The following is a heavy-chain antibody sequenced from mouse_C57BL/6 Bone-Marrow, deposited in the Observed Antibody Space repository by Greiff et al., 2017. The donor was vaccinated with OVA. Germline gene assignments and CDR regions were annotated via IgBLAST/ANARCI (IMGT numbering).Heavy chain of an antibody. V-gene: IGHV5-17*01. CDR2: ISSGSSTI. CDR3: ARPGYYGSSHYWYFDV. Sequence: DVQLQESGGGLVKPGGSLKLSCAASGFTFSDYGMHWVRQAPEKGLEWVAYISSGSSTIYYADTVKGRFTISRDNAKNTLFLQMTSLRSEDTAMYYCARPGYYGSSHYWYFDVWGTGTTVTVSS. CDR1: GFTFSDYG. J-gene: IGHJ1*03. D-gene: IGHD1-1*01.